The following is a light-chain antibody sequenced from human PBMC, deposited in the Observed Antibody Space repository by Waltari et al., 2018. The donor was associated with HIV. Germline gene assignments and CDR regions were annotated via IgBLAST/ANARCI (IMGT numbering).Light chain of an antibody. CDR1: SSTIGTNL. V-gene: IGLV1-44*01. CDR2: PNP. Sequence: QSVLTQPPSASGTPGQRVTISCSGRSSTIGTNLVFWYQHPPGTAPNGLMYPNPQRPSGVPGRFSGSKAGASAYLAISGLQSEEEADYYCAAWDDSLNGHLVFGGGTKLTVL. J-gene: IGLJ2*01. CDR3: AAWDDSLNGHLV.